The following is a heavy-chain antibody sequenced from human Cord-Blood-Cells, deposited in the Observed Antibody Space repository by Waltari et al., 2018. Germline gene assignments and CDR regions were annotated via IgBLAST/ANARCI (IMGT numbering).Heavy chain of an antibody. J-gene: IGHJ4*02. CDR2: INHSGST. CDR1: GGSFSGYY. Sequence: QVQLQQWGGGLLKPSETLSLTCAVYGGSFSGYYWSWIRQPPGKGLAWIGEINHSGSTNYNPSLKSRVTISVDTSKNQFSLKLSSVTAADTAVYYCARGWGIAAAGTGDYWGQGTLVTVSS. V-gene: IGHV4-34*01. D-gene: IGHD6-13*01. CDR3: ARGWGIAAAGTGDY.